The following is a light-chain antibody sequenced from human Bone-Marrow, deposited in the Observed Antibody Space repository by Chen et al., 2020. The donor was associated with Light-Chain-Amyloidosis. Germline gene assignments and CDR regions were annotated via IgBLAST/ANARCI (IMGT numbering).Light chain of an antibody. CDR2: EVT. Sequence: QSALTQPASVSGSPGQSIPISYTGTSSDVGDDNHVSWYQQHPDKAPKLMIYEVTNRPSWVPDRFSVSKSDNTASLTISGLQTEDEADYFCSSYTITNTLVFGSGTRVTVL. CDR1: SSDVGDDNH. J-gene: IGLJ1*01. V-gene: IGLV2-14*01. CDR3: SSYTITNTLV.